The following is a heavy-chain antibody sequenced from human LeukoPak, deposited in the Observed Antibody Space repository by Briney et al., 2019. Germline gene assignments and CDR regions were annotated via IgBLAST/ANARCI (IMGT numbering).Heavy chain of an antibody. J-gene: IGHJ4*02. CDR3: ARDPIPTKYGDYETDDY. V-gene: IGHV1-18*01. Sequence: ASVKVSCKASGYTFTSYGISWVRQAPGQGLEWMGWISAYNGNTNYAQKLQGRVTMTTDTSTSTANMELRSLRSDDTAVYYCARDPIPTKYGDYETDDYWGQGTLVTVSS. D-gene: IGHD4-17*01. CDR2: ISAYNGNT. CDR1: GYTFTSYG.